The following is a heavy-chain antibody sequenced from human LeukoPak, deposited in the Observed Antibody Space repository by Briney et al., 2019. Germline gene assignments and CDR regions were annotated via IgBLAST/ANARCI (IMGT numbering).Heavy chain of an antibody. CDR3: AKDMDYGDDEGRASDI. CDR2: ISWNSGSI. V-gene: IGHV3-9*01. J-gene: IGHJ3*02. Sequence: PGGSLRLSCAASGFTFDDYAMHWVRQAPGKGLEWVSGISWNSGSIGYADSVKGRFTISRDNAKNSLYLQMNSLRAEDTALYYCAKDMDYGDDEGRASDIWGQGTMVTVSS. CDR1: GFTFDDYA. D-gene: IGHD4-17*01.